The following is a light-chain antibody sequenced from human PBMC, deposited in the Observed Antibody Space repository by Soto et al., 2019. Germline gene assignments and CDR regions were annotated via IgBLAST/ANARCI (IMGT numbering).Light chain of an antibody. Sequence: DIQMTQSPSTLSASVGDRVTITCRASQSVRNYLAWYQQKPGEAPKLLIYYASSLESGVPSRFSGSGSGTDFTLSISSLQPDDFGTYYCQQYNSYSWTFGQGTKVEI. J-gene: IGKJ1*01. CDR1: QSVRNY. CDR2: YAS. CDR3: QQYNSYSWT. V-gene: IGKV1-5*01.